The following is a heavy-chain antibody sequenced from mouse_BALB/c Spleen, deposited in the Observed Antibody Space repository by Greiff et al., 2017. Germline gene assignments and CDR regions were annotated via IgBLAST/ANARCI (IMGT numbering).Heavy chain of an antibody. CDR1: GYTFTSYW. CDR2: INPSTGYT. V-gene: IGHV1-7*01. Sequence: VKLQESGAELAKPGASVKMSCKASGYTFTSYWMHWVKQRPGQGLEWIGYINPSTGYTEYNQKFKDKATLTSDKSSSTAYMQLSSLTSEDSAVYYCAILWYFDYWGQGTTLTVSS. CDR3: AILWYFDY. J-gene: IGHJ2*01. D-gene: IGHD1-1*02.